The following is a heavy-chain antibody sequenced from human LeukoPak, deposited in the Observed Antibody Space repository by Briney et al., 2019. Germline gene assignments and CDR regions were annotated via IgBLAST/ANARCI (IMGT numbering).Heavy chain of an antibody. CDR1: GYTFTSYD. J-gene: IGHJ4*02. D-gene: IGHD6-13*01. CDR2: INPNSGGT. V-gene: IGHV1-2*06. CDR3: ARGIAAAGTDY. Sequence: ASVKVSCKASGYTFTSYDINWVRQAPGQGLEWMGRINPNSGGTNYAQKFQGRVTMTRDTSISTAYMELSRLRSDDTAVYYCARGIAAAGTDYWGQGTLVTVSS.